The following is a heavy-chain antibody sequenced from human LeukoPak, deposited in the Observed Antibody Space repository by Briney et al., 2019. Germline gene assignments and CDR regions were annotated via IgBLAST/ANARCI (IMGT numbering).Heavy chain of an antibody. V-gene: IGHV3-30*04. CDR2: ISYDGSNK. CDR1: GFTFSSYA. J-gene: IGHJ6*04. CDR3: ARDGIVATIEARFYYYGMDV. Sequence: PGRSLRLSCAASGFTFSSYAMHWVRQAPGKGLEWVAVISYDGSNKCYADSVKGRFTISRDNSKNTLYLQMNSLRAEDTAVYYCARDGIVATIEARFYYYGMDVWGKGTTVTVSS. D-gene: IGHD5-12*01.